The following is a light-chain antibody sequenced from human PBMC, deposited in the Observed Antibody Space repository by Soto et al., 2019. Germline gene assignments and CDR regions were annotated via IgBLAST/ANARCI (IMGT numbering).Light chain of an antibody. CDR1: QNISGNY. Sequence: EIVLTQSPGTLSLSPGERATLSCRASQNISGNYLAWYQQKPGQAPRLLIYDASNRATGIPARFSGSGSGTDFTLTISSLEPEDFAVYYCQQRSNWITFGQGTRLEI. CDR2: DAS. CDR3: QQRSNWIT. J-gene: IGKJ5*01. V-gene: IGKV3D-20*02.